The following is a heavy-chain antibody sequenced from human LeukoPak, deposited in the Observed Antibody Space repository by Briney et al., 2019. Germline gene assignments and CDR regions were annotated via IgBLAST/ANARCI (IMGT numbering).Heavy chain of an antibody. CDR1: GGSISSLY. Sequence: SETLSLTCSVSGGSISSLYWSWIRQPPGKGLEWIGYIYYTGSTNYNPSLKSRVTMFVDMSKNQFSLRLSSVTAADTAVYYCARHRAYSSSSPFDYWGQGTLVAVSS. CDR3: ARHRAYSSSSPFDY. CDR2: IYYTGST. J-gene: IGHJ4*02. D-gene: IGHD6-6*01. V-gene: IGHV4-59*08.